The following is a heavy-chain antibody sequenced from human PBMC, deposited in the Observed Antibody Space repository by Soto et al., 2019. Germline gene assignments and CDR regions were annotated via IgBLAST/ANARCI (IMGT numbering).Heavy chain of an antibody. CDR2: ISFDGTTD. CDR3: ARDNRDCSAFNCYNPGRVFGLDV. Sequence: GGSLRLSCVASGFNFNNYNLHWVRQAPSNSLESVAVISFDGTTDYYADSVKGRFTVSRDNFKNILSLQMDSLRPEDTAVYYCARDNRDCSAFNCYNPGRVFGLDVWGQGTTVTVSS. J-gene: IGHJ6*02. V-gene: IGHV3-30-3*01. CDR1: GFNFNNYN. D-gene: IGHD2-15*01.